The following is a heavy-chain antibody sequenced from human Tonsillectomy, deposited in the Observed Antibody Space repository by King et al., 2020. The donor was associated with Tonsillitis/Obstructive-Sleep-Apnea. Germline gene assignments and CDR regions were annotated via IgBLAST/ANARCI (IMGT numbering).Heavy chain of an antibody. J-gene: IGHJ6*03. CDR2: FYYSGST. CDR3: ARLDSSDYYYDNEDYYMDV. CDR1: GGSISSSRYY. Sequence: MQLQESGPGLVKPSETLSLTCTVSGGSISSSRYYWGWIRQPPGKGLEWIGXFYYSGSTYYNPSLKSRVTISVXTSKNQFYMQLSSVTAADTAVYYCARLDSSDYYYDNEDYYMDVWGKGTTVTVSS. V-gene: IGHV4-39*01. D-gene: IGHD3-22*01.